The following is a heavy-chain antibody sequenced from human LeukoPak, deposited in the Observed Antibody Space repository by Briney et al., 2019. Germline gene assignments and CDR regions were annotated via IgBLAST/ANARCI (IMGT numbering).Heavy chain of an antibody. CDR3: AKQSYARSLGE. D-gene: IGHD2-8*01. Sequence: PGGTLRLSCATTGLPFSDFSMSWVRQAPGKGVEWISTTNSGGTSTYYAESVKGRFTISRDNSKNTLYLQMSSLRVEDTAVYYCAKQSYARSLGEGGPGTLVSVSS. CDR1: GLPFSDFS. V-gene: IGHV3-23*01. CDR2: TNSGGTST. J-gene: IGHJ4*02.